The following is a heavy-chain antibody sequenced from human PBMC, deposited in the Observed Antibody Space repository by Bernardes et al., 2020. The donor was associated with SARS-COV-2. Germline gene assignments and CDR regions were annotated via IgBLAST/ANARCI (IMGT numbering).Heavy chain of an antibody. CDR1: GFTFCSYS. CDR2: ISSSGTYM. J-gene: IGHJ6*02. V-gene: IGHV3-21*01. Sequence: LRLSCAASGFTFCSYSMNWVRQAPGKGLEWVSSISSSGTYMYYTDSVEGRFTISRDNAKNSLYLQMNSLRAEDTAVYYCARDQLELQYYFGMDVWGQGTTVTVSS. CDR3: ARDQLELQYYFGMDV. D-gene: IGHD1-7*01.